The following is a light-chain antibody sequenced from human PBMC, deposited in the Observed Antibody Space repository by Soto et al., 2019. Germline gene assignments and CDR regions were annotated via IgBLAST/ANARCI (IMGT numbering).Light chain of an antibody. Sequence: DTQLTQSPSTLSASIGARVTITCRASQDISDWLAWYQQRPGKAPKLLIYKASTLQSGVPLRFSGSGSGTEITLTISSLQPDDFATYFCQQRTFGQGTKVEI. V-gene: IGKV1-5*03. CDR3: QQRT. J-gene: IGKJ1*01. CDR2: KAS. CDR1: QDISDW.